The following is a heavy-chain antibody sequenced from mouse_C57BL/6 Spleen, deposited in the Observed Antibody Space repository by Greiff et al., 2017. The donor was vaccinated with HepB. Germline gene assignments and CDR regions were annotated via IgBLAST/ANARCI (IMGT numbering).Heavy chain of an antibody. CDR3: TGGIIYYYGSSYPSYAMDY. CDR1: GFTFSNYW. Sequence: EVKLVESGGGLVQPGGSMKLSCVASGFTFSNYWMNWVRQSPEKGLEWVAQIRLKSDNYATHYAESVKGRFTISRDDSKSSVYLQMNNLRAEDTGIYYCTGGIIYYYGSSYPSYAMDYWGQGTSVTVSS. D-gene: IGHD1-1*01. V-gene: IGHV6-3*01. J-gene: IGHJ4*01. CDR2: IRLKSDNYAT.